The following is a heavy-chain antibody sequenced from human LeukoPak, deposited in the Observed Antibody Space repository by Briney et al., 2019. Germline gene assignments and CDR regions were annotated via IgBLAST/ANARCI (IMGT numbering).Heavy chain of an antibody. D-gene: IGHD2-15*01. J-gene: IGHJ4*02. CDR2: INHSGST. CDR3: ARGVGLVVAATRFDY. Sequence: KPSETLSLTCAVYGGSFSGYYWSWIRQPPGKGLERIGEINHSGSTNYNPSLKSRVTISVDTSKNQFSLKLSSVTAADTAVYYCARGVGLVVAATRFDYWGQGTLVTVSS. V-gene: IGHV4-34*01. CDR1: GGSFSGYY.